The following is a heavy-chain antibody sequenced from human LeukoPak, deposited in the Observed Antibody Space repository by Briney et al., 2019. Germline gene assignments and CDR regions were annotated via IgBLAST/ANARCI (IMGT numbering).Heavy chain of an antibody. D-gene: IGHD3-22*01. Sequence: PGGSLRLSCAASGFTFDDYAMHWVRQAPGKGLEWVSYISSSSSTIYYADSVKGRFTISRDNAKNSLYLQMNSLRAEDTAVYYCARDGYYYDSSSLSDWGQGTLVTVSS. J-gene: IGHJ4*02. CDR3: ARDGYYYDSSSLSD. CDR1: GFTFDDYA. V-gene: IGHV3-48*01. CDR2: ISSSSSTI.